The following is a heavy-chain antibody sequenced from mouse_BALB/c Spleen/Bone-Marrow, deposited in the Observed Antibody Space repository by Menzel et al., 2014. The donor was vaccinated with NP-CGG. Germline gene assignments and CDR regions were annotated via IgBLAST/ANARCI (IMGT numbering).Heavy chain of an antibody. Sequence: LQQSGSELVRPGASVKLSCKAPGYTFTSYWMHWVKQRPGQGLEWIGNIYPGSGSTNYDEKFKSKATLTVDTSSSTAYMQLSSLTSEDSAVYYCTSRLRYWGQGTTLTVSS. V-gene: IGHV1S22*01. CDR2: IYPGSGST. CDR1: GYTFTSYW. J-gene: IGHJ2*01. D-gene: IGHD1-2*01. CDR3: TSRLRY.